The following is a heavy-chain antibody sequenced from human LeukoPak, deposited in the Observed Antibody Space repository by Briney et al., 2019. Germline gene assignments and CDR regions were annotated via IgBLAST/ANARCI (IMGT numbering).Heavy chain of an antibody. CDR1: GFTLSSYA. J-gene: IGHJ5*02. CDR2: VSGSGGST. D-gene: IGHD1-1*01. CDR3: AKSNGYRVYNWFDT. V-gene: IGHV3-23*01. Sequence: GGSLRLSCAASGFTLSSYAMGWVREAPGKGLEWVSSVSGSGGSTYSADSVKGPSTISRDKSNTTLYLQMNSLRAEDTPVYYCAKSNGYRVYNWFDTWGQGTLVTVSS.